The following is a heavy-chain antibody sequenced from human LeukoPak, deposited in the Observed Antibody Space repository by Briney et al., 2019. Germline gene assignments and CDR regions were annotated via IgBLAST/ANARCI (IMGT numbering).Heavy chain of an antibody. CDR3: ARDKDVYFDY. V-gene: IGHV3-21*01. Sequence: PGGSLRLSCAASGFTFDDYAMHWVRQAPGKGLEWVSSISSSSSYIYYADSVKGRITISRDNAKNPLYLQMNSLRVEDTAVYYCARDKDVYFDYWGQGTLVTVSS. CDR2: ISSSSSYI. J-gene: IGHJ4*02. CDR1: GFTFDDYA.